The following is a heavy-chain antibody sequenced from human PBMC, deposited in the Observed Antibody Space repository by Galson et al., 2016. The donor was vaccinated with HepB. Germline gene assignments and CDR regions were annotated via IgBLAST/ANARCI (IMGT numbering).Heavy chain of an antibody. V-gene: IGHV4-31*03. Sequence: TLSLTCTVSGGSISSGDYFWYWIRQHPGKGLEWIGYISYSGSTYYNPSLKSRTTISVDTSNNQFSLKVTSVTAADTAVYYCARGGQKDRFRSTSVGSLDPWGQGTLVTVSS. D-gene: IGHD2-2*01. J-gene: IGHJ5*02. CDR1: GGSISSGDYF. CDR2: ISYSGST. CDR3: ARGGQKDRFRSTSVGSLDP.